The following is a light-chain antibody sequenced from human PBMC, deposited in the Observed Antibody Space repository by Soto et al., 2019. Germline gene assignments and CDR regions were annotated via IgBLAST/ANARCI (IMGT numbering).Light chain of an antibody. CDR1: QSILTW. J-gene: IGKJ5*01. CDR3: HQYKSYSPMT. CDR2: DAS. V-gene: IGKV1-5*01. Sequence: DIQMTQSPSTLSASVADKVTITCRDSQSILTWLAWYQQKPGKAPKLLIYDASNLQSGVPSRFSGSVSGTEFTLTISSLQPDDFATYYCHQYKSYSPMTFGRGTRLEI.